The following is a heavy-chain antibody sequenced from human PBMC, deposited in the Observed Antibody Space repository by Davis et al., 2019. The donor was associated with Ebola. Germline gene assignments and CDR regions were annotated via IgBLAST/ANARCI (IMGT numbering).Heavy chain of an antibody. D-gene: IGHD2-8*01. CDR3: ARGTIGYCTNGVCYGADAFDI. CDR2: IIPIFGTA. CDR1: GGTFSSYA. Sequence: SVKVSCKASGGTFSSYAISWVRQAPGQGLEWMGGIIPIFGTANYAQKFQGRVTITADKSTSTAYMELSSLRSEDTAVYYCARGTIGYCTNGVCYGADAFDIWGQGTMVTVSS. V-gene: IGHV1-69*06. J-gene: IGHJ3*02.